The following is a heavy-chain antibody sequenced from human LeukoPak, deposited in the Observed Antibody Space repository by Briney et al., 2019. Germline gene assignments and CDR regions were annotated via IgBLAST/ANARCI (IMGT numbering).Heavy chain of an antibody. CDR1: GFTFSNVW. V-gene: IGHV3-15*07. J-gene: IGHJ4*02. CDR3: TTHMVRGVIDDY. Sequence: GGSLRLSCAASGFTFSNVWMKWVRQAPGKGLEWVGRIKSKADGGTIDYAAPVKGRFTISRDDSKNTLYLQMSSLKTEDTAVYYCTTHMVRGVIDDYWGQGTLVTVSS. D-gene: IGHD3-10*01. CDR2: IKSKADGGTI.